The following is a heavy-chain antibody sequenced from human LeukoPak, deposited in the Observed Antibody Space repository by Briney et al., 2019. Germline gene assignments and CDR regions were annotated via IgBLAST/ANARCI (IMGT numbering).Heavy chain of an antibody. CDR1: GLTFSSYG. Sequence: GGSLRLSCAASGLTFSSYGMHWVRQAPGKGLEWVAVIGYDGSNKYYADSVKGRFTISRDNSKNTLYLQMNSLRAEDTAVYYCAREHGDTIFGVVMTYGMDVWGQGTTVTVSS. D-gene: IGHD3-3*01. J-gene: IGHJ6*02. V-gene: IGHV3-33*08. CDR3: AREHGDTIFGVVMTYGMDV. CDR2: IGYDGSNK.